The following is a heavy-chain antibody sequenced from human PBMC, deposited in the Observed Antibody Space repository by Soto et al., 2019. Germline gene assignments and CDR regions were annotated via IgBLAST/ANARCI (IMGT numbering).Heavy chain of an antibody. CDR1: GGSITSSSYH. V-gene: IGHV4-39*02. Sequence: SETLSLTCSVSGGSITSSSYHWGWIRQSPGKGLEWVGSIHYGGNTYYNPSLKSRLTISLDTSKNQFSLKLTSVTAADTAVYFCARGLGYSDGTAYYFGPFDFWGQGTLVTVSS. J-gene: IGHJ4*02. CDR3: ARGLGYSDGTAYYFGPFDF. CDR2: IHYGGNT. D-gene: IGHD3-22*01.